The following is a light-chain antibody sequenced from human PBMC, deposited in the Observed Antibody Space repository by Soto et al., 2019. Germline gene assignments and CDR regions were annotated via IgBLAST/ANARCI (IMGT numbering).Light chain of an antibody. Sequence: ELVLTQSPGTLSLSPGERATLSCRASQSVTSSYLAWYQQRPGQAPRLLIYGASSRATGVPDRFSGSGSGTEFTLTISRLEPEDFGMDDCQQYGSSWTFGQGTKVDIK. CDR1: QSVTSSY. CDR3: QQYGSSWT. V-gene: IGKV3-20*01. J-gene: IGKJ1*01. CDR2: GAS.